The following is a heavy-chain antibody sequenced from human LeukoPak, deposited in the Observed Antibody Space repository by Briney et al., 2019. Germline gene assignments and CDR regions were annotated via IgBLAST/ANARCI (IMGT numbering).Heavy chain of an antibody. CDR1: GGTFSSYA. V-gene: IGHV1-8*02. Sequence: ASVKVSCKASGGTFSSYAISWVRQAPGQGLEWMGWMNPNSGNTGYAQKFQGRVTMTRNTSISTAYMELSSLRSEDTAVYYCARGHADYWGQGTLVTVSS. CDR2: MNPNSGNT. CDR3: ARGHADY. J-gene: IGHJ4*02.